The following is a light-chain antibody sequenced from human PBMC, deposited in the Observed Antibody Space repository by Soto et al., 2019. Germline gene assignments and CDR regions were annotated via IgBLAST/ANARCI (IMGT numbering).Light chain of an antibody. CDR1: TSNIGKTF. V-gene: IGLV1-47*01. CDR3: ASWDNNLSGYV. J-gene: IGLJ1*01. CDR2: RNT. Sequence: QSVLTQPPSASGTPGQTVNISCYGSTSNIGKTFVYWYQHFPGAAPKLLIYRNTLRPSGVPDRFSAYKSGTSTSLAISGLRSEDEADYYCASWDNNLSGYVFGTGTKVTVL.